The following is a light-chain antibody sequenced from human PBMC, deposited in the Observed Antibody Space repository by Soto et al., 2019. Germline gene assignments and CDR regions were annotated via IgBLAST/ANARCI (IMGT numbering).Light chain of an antibody. V-gene: IGKV1-39*01. CDR2: SAS. CDR3: QQTFNTLSIT. CDR1: QSISTY. Sequence: IQMTQSPSPLSASVGDRVTIACRASQSISTYLNWYQQKPGKAPKLLIYSASNLQSGVPSRFSGSGSGTNFTLTISSLQPEDFATYYCQQTFNTLSITFGQ. J-gene: IGKJ5*01.